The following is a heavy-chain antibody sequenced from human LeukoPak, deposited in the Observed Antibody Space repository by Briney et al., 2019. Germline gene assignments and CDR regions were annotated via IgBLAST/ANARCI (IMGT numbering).Heavy chain of an antibody. CDR3: ARGDSSGWYFDD. CDR1: GSRFDDHG. CDR2: INWNGGST. J-gene: IGHJ4*02. V-gene: IGHV3-20*04. D-gene: IGHD6-19*01. Sequence: PGESLRLSCTAPGSRFDDHGMAWVRQVPGKGLEWVCGINWNGGSTGYADSVKGRFTISRDNAKNSLYLQMNSLRADDTALYYCARGDSSGWYFDDWGQGTLVTVSS.